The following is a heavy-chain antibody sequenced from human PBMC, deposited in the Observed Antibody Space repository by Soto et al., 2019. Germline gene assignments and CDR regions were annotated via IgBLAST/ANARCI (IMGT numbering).Heavy chain of an antibody. CDR2: ISPYNGNT. CDR1: GYTFSSYD. D-gene: IGHD2-15*01. V-gene: IGHV1-18*01. CDR3: AREDRYYGMDG. Sequence: QGQLVQSGAEVKKPGASVKVSCKTAGYTFSSYDIGWVRQAPGQGLEWMGWISPYNGNTNYAQKFQGRVTMTTDISTKTAYMELRRLRSDDTAVYYCAREDRYYGMDGWGQGTTVTVSS. J-gene: IGHJ6*02.